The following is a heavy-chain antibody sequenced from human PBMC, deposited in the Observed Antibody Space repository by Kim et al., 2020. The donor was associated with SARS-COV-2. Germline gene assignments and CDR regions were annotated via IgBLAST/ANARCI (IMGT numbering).Heavy chain of an antibody. Sequence: GGSLRLSCAASGFTFSSYAMNWVRQAPGKGLEWVSAISGSGGSTYYADSVKGRFTISRDNSKNTLYLQMNSLRAEDTAVYYCAKVYHSSGYYYEGPLYGAFDIWGQGTMVTVSS. CDR2: ISGSGGST. J-gene: IGHJ3*02. V-gene: IGHV3-23*01. D-gene: IGHD3-22*01. CDR3: AKVYHSSGYYYEGPLYGAFDI. CDR1: GFTFSSYA.